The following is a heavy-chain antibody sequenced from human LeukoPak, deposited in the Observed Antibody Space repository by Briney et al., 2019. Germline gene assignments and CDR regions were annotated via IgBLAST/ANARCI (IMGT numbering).Heavy chain of an antibody. J-gene: IGHJ4*02. V-gene: IGHV4-30-2*01. CDR2: IYHSGST. CDR3: ARTGFGELSYFDY. CDR1: GGSISSGGYS. Sequence: SQTLSLTCAVSGGSISSGGYSWSWIRQPPGKGLEWIGYIYHSGSTYYNPSLKSRVTISVDRSENQFSLKLSSVTAADTAVYYCARTGFGELSYFDYWGQGTLVTVSS. D-gene: IGHD3-10*01.